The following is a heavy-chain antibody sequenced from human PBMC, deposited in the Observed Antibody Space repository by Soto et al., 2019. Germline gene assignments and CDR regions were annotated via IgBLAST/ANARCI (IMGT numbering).Heavy chain of an antibody. CDR3: ARGPFCGKGCYFDV. J-gene: IGHJ4*02. D-gene: IGHD2-21*01. Sequence: PSETLSLTCTAAGVSISGFYWSWVRQPAGKGLEWVGGIYSSGATKYNPSLRNRVTMLVDTSTDQYSLNLASMTAADTAVSFCARGPFCGKGCYFDVWGQGTQVTVSS. V-gene: IGHV4-4*07. CDR2: IYSSGAT. CDR1: GVSISGFY.